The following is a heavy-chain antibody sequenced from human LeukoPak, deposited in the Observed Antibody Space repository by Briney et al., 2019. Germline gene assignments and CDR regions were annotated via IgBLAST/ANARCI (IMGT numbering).Heavy chain of an antibody. V-gene: IGHV4-34*01. D-gene: IGHD3/OR15-3a*01. CDR1: GGSFSGFY. J-gene: IGHJ4*02. CDR3: TRGLDYAKTGY. Sequence: SETLSLTCAVYGGSFSGFYWSWTRQPPGKGLEWIGEINNSGRTNYNPSLKSRVTISVDTSKNQFSLKVTSLTAADTAVYYCTRGLDYAKTGYWGQGTLVIVSS. CDR2: INNSGRT.